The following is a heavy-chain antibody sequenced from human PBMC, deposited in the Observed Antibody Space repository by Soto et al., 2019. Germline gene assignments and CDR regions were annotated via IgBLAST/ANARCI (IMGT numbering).Heavy chain of an antibody. J-gene: IGHJ6*02. CDR3: AKDDAPLVQGSDYYYYGMDV. CDR1: GFTFSSYG. V-gene: IGHV3-30*18. D-gene: IGHD3-10*02. Sequence: GGSLRLSCAASGFTFSSYGMHWVRQAPGKGLEWVAVISYDGSNKYYADSVKGRFTISRDNSKNTLYLQMNSLRAEDTAVYYCAKDDAPLVQGSDYYYYGMDVWGQGTTVTVSS. CDR2: ISYDGSNK.